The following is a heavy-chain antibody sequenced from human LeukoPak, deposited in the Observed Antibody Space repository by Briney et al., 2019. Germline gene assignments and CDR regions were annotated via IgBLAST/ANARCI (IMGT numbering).Heavy chain of an antibody. CDR3: ARGYCSTTRCYEVNFDY. V-gene: IGHV4-34*01. CDR1: GGSSSGYY. CDR2: INHSGTT. Sequence: PSETLSLTCAVYGGSSSGYYWSWIRQPPGKGLEWIGDINHSGTTNYNPSLKSRVTISIDTSKSQFSLKLNSVTAADTAVYYRARGYCSTTRCYEVNFDYWGQGTLVTVSS. D-gene: IGHD2-2*01. J-gene: IGHJ4*02.